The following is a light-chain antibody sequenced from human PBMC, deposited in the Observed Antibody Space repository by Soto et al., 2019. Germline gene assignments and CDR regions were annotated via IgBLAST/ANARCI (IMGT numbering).Light chain of an antibody. CDR3: HQYNNWPKT. CDR2: EAS. CDR1: QSVSSN. V-gene: IGKV3-15*01. Sequence: EVVVTQSPATLSVSPGERATLSCRASQSVSSNLAWYQQKPGQAPRLLIYEASTRATGISARFSGSGSGTEFTLTISSLQSEDFAVYYCHQYNNWPKTFGQGTRREIK. J-gene: IGKJ5*01.